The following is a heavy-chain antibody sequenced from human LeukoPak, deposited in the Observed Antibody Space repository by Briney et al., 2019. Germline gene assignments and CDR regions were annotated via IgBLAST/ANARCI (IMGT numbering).Heavy chain of an antibody. D-gene: IGHD3-10*02. CDR1: GYSISSGYY. J-gene: IGHJ4*02. V-gene: IGHV4-38-2*02. CDR2: IYHSGST. CDR3: ARAVFGEPHFDY. Sequence: SETLSLTCTVSGYSISSGYYWGWIRQPPGKGLEWIGSIYHSGSTYYNPSLKSRVTISVDTSKNQFSLKLSSVTAADTAVYYCARAVFGEPHFDYWGQGTLVTVSS.